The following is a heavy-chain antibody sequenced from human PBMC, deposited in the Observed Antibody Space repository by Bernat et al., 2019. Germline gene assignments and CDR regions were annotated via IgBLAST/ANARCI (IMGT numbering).Heavy chain of an antibody. CDR2: IYYSGST. CDR1: GGSISSVDYY. CDR3: ARAESSDFWSGYFCEYYFAY. J-gene: IGHJ4*02. V-gene: IGHV4-30-4*01. Sequence: QVQLQESGPGLVKPSQTLSLTCTVSGGSISSVDYYWSWIRQPPGKGLEWSGYIYYSGSTYYNPSLKSRVTTSVETSKTQFSLKLSSVPAADTAVYYCARAESSDFWSGYFCEYYFAYWGQGNLVNVSS. D-gene: IGHD3-3*01.